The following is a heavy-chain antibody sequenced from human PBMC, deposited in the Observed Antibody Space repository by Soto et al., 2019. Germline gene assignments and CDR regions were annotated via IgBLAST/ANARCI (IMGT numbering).Heavy chain of an antibody. CDR1: GFTFSSYW. CDR3: ARDGPMAEDYYGMDV. Sequence: EVQLLESGGGLVQPGGSLRLSCAASGFTFSSYWMSWVRQAPGKGLEWVANIKQDGSEKYYVDSVKGRFTISRDNAKNSLYLQMNSLRAEDTAVYYCARDGPMAEDYYGMDVWGQGTTVTVSS. J-gene: IGHJ6*02. CDR2: IKQDGSEK. D-gene: IGHD6-19*01. V-gene: IGHV3-7*03.